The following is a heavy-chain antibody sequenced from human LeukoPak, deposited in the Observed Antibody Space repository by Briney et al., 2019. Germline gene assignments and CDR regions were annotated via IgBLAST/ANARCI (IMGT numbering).Heavy chain of an antibody. Sequence: GGSLRLSCAASGFTFSSYIMNWVRQAPGKGLEWVSSISSSSSYIYYADSVKGRFTISRDNAKNSLYLQMNSLRAEDTAVYYCARGVTYYYDSSGYWGQETLVTVSS. CDR2: ISSSSSYI. CDR3: ARGVTYYYDSSGY. D-gene: IGHD3-22*01. V-gene: IGHV3-21*01. J-gene: IGHJ4*02. CDR1: GFTFSSYI.